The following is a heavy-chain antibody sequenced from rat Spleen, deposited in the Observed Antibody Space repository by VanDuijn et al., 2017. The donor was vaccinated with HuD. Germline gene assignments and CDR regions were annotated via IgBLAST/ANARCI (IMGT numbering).Heavy chain of an antibody. CDR3: ARHSYAPIYVMDA. D-gene: IGHD1-12*01. J-gene: IGHJ4*01. CDR2: ITYDGGST. CDR1: GFTFSDYY. V-gene: IGHV5-17*01. Sequence: EVQLVESDGGLVQPGRSLKLSCAASGFTFSDYYMAWVRQAPTKGLDWVASITYDGGSTYYRDSVKGRFTISRDNAKSTLYLQVDSLRSEDTAIYYCARHSYAPIYVMDAWGQGASVTVSS.